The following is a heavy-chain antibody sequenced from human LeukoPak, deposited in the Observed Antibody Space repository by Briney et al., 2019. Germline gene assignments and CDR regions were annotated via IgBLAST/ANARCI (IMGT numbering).Heavy chain of an antibody. V-gene: IGHV4-39*07. Sequence: SETLSLTCTVSGGSISSSSCYWGWIRQPPGKGLEWIGSIYYSGSTYYNPSLKSRVTISIDTSKNQFSLKLSSVTAADTAVYYCASYSGYDPGLGWFDPWGQGTLVTVSS. J-gene: IGHJ5*02. CDR3: ASYSGYDPGLGWFDP. CDR2: IYYSGST. D-gene: IGHD5-12*01. CDR1: GGSISSSSCY.